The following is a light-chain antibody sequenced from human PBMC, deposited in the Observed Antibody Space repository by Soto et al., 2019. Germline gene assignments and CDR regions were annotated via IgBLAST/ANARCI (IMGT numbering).Light chain of an antibody. CDR1: QAISKW. J-gene: IGKJ5*01. Sequence: QMAPAASTMSASVEDSDTVTFRASQAISKWLAWFQQKPGKAPDLLVYDASSLESGVPSRFSGSGSGTEFTLTISSLQPDDFAIYYCQQYDTYPIPFGQGARLAV. CDR2: DAS. CDR3: QQYDTYPIP. V-gene: IGKV1-5*01.